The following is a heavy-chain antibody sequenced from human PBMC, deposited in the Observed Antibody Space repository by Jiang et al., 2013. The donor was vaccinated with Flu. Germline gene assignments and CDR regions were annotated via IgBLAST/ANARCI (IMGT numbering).Heavy chain of an antibody. D-gene: IGHD6-13*01. CDR2: GT. V-gene: IGHV1-2*04. CDR3: AREAAGMGQAFDI. Sequence: GTNYAQKFQGWVTMTRDTSISTAYMELSRLRSDDTAVYYCAREAAGMGQAFDIWGQGTMVTVSS. J-gene: IGHJ3*02.